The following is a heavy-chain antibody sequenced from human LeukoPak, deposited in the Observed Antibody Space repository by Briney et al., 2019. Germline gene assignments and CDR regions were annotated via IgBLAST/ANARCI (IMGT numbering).Heavy chain of an antibody. D-gene: IGHD3-10*02. J-gene: IGHJ6*04. CDR3: AELGITMIGGV. CDR1: GFTFSDNY. CDR2: IGSSGSTI. Sequence: GGSLRLSCAASGFTFSDNYMTWVRQAPGKGLEWVSYIGSSGSTIYYADSVKGRFTISRDNAKNSLYLQMNSLRAEDTAVYYCAELGITMIGGVWGKGTTVTISS. V-gene: IGHV3-11*04.